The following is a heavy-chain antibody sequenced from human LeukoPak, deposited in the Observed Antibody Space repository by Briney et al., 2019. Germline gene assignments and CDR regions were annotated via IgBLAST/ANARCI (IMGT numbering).Heavy chain of an antibody. V-gene: IGHV3-21*01. CDR1: GFTFSSYS. Sequence: PGGSLRLSCAASGFTFSSYSMNWVRQAPGKGLEWVSSISSSSSYIYYADSVKGRFTISRDNAKNSLYLQMNSLRAEDTAVYYCARGSTYCSSTSCSTRDAFDIWGQGTMVTVSS. J-gene: IGHJ3*02. D-gene: IGHD2-2*01. CDR2: ISSSSSYI. CDR3: ARGSTYCSSTSCSTRDAFDI.